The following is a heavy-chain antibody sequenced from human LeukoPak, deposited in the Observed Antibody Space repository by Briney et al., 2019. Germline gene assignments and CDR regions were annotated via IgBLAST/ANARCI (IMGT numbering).Heavy chain of an antibody. J-gene: IGHJ4*02. V-gene: IGHV3-74*01. CDR3: TRGYAGIDY. Sequence: GGSLRLSCAASGFTFSSYWMHWVRRAPGKGLVWVSRIDTDGSSTIYADSVKGRFTISRDNAKNTLYLQMNSLRAEDTAVYYCTRGYAGIDYWGQGTLVTVSS. D-gene: IGHD5-12*01. CDR2: IDTDGSST. CDR1: GFTFSSYW.